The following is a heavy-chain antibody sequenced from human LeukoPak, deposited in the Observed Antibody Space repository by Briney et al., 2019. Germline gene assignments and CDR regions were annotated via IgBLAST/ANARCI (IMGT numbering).Heavy chain of an antibody. CDR3: ARRAGDFDF. CDR1: GDSVSGISFY. V-gene: IGHV4-61*01. J-gene: IGHJ4*02. D-gene: IGHD6-19*01. CDR2: IQYSGST. Sequence: SETLSLTCTVSGDSVSGISFYWSWIRQPPGKGLQYIGYIQYSGSTNYNPSLKSRVTISVDTSKNQFSLKLSSVTAADTAVYYCARRAGDFDFWGQGTLVTVSS.